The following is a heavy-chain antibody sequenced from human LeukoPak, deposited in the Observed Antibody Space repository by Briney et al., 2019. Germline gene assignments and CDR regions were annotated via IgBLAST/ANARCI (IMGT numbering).Heavy chain of an antibody. J-gene: IGHJ4*02. CDR2: ISYDGSNK. Sequence: PGGSLRLSCAASGFTFSSYAMHWVRQAPGKGLEWVAVISYDGSNKYYADSVKGRFTISRDNSKNTLYLQMNSLRAEDTAVYYCARGGLWIFGAYYFDYWGQGTLVTVSS. D-gene: IGHD3-3*01. CDR1: GFTFSSYA. V-gene: IGHV3-30-3*01. CDR3: ARGGLWIFGAYYFDY.